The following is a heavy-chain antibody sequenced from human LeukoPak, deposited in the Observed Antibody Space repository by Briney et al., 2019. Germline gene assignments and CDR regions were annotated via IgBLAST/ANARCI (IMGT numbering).Heavy chain of an antibody. CDR1: GYNFAGSG. CDR2: ISAYNSGT. D-gene: IGHD2-2*01. Sequence: GASVKVSCKASGYNFAGSGISWVRQAPGQGLEWMGWISAYNSGTNYAQEFHGRVTLTTDTPTNTAYMELRSLRSDDTAVYYCARVVRGYCSSTSCYEYYFDYWGQGTLVTVSS. CDR3: ARVVRGYCSSTSCYEYYFDY. J-gene: IGHJ4*02. V-gene: IGHV1-18*01.